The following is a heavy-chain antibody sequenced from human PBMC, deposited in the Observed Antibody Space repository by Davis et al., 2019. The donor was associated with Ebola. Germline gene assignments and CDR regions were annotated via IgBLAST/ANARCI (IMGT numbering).Heavy chain of an antibody. Sequence: PGGSLRLSCAASGFTFSSYAMSWVRQAPGKGLEWVSAISGSSISTYYADSVKGRFTISRDNSKNTLYLQMNSLRAEDTAVYYCAKGVPPFYYDSSGYGGYYFDYWGQGTLVTVSS. J-gene: IGHJ4*02. D-gene: IGHD3-22*01. CDR3: AKGVPPFYYDSSGYGGYYFDY. CDR1: GFTFSSYA. CDR2: ISGSSIST. V-gene: IGHV3-23*01.